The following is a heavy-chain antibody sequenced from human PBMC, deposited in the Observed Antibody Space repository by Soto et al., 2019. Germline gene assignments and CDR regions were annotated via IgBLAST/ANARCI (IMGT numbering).Heavy chain of an antibody. CDR1: GYTFTSYA. CDR3: ARVVAGTVLFDY. J-gene: IGHJ4*02. D-gene: IGHD6-19*01. CDR2: INAGHGNT. V-gene: IGHV1-3*01. Sequence: GASVKVSFQASGYTFTSYALHWVRQAPGQRLEWMGWINAGHGNTKYSQKFQGRVTITRDTSASTAYMELSSLRSEDTAVYYCARVVAGTVLFDYWGQGTLVTVSS.